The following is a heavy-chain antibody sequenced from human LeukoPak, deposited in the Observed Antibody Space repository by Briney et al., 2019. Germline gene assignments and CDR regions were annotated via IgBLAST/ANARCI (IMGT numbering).Heavy chain of an antibody. CDR1: GFSFGSNW. Sequence: GGSLRLSCVASGFSFGSNWMSWVRQAPGKGLEWVSAIGENGAGTYYADSVKGRFAISRDNSKSMLYLQMNSLRVEDTAVYYCAKTSGGNYWGQGTLVTVSS. J-gene: IGHJ4*02. D-gene: IGHD2-15*01. CDR2: IGENGAGT. V-gene: IGHV3-23*01. CDR3: AKTSGGNY.